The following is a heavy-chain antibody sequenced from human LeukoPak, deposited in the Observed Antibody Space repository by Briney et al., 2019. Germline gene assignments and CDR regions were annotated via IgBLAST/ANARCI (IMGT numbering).Heavy chain of an antibody. D-gene: IGHD6-19*01. Sequence: GGSLRLSCAASGFTFSSYWMHWVRQTPGKGLVWVSRINSDGSSTSYADSVKGRFTISRDNAKNTLYLQMNSLRAEDTAVYYCATAYSSGWLDYWGQGTLVTVSS. V-gene: IGHV3-74*01. J-gene: IGHJ4*02. CDR3: ATAYSSGWLDY. CDR2: INSDGSST. CDR1: GFTFSSYW.